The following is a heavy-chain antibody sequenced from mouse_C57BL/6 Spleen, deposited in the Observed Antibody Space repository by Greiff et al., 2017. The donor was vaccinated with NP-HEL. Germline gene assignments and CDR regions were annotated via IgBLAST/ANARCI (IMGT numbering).Heavy chain of an antibody. CDR2: ISDGGSYT. CDR1: GFTFSSYA. V-gene: IGHV5-4*03. CDR3: ARGSSYFDY. Sequence: DVKLVESGGGLVKPGGSLKLSCAPSGFTFSSYAMSWVRQTPEKRLEWVATISDGGSYTYYPDNVKGRFTISRDNAKNNLYLQMSHLKSEDTAMYYCARGSSYFDYWGQGTTLTVSS. J-gene: IGHJ2*01.